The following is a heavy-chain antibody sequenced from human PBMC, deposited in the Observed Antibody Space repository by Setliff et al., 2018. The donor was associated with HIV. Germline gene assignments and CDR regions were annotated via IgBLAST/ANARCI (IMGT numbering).Heavy chain of an antibody. J-gene: IGHJ4*02. CDR3: ASARGDYGVDY. CDR1: GGSISSYY. CDR2: IYYSGGT. Sequence: PSQTLSLTCAVSGGSISSYYWSWIRQPPGKGLEWIGYIYYSGGTNYNPSLKSRVTISVDTPKNQFSLKLSSVTAADTAVYYCASARGDYGVDYWGQGTLVTVSS. D-gene: IGHD4-17*01. V-gene: IGHV4-59*01.